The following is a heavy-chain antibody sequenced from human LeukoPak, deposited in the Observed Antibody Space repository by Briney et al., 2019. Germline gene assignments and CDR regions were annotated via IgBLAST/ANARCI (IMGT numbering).Heavy chain of an antibody. J-gene: IGHJ4*02. CDR1: KYTFTGYY. V-gene: IGHV1-2*02. Sequence: VASVKVSCKASKYTFTGYYVHWVRQAPGQGLEWMGWINPDSGSTNYAQKFQGRVTITRDTSNSTPYMDLSRLTSDDTAVYYCVRGGSRCSRTSWGARHFDYWGQGTLVTVSS. CDR2: INPDSGST. D-gene: IGHD2-2*01. CDR3: VRGGSRCSRTSWGARHFDY.